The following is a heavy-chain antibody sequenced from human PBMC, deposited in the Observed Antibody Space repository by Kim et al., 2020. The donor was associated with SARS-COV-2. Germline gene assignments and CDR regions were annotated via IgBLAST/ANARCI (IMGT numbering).Heavy chain of an antibody. CDR2: INTNTGDP. J-gene: IGHJ5*02. CDR1: GYSLSSYA. V-gene: IGHV7-4-1*02. D-gene: IGHD5-18*01. Sequence: ASVKVSCKASGYSLSSYALNWVRQAPGQGLEWMGWINTNTGDPTYAQGFRGRSVFSLATSVNTAFLHITSLEAEDTAVYYCARVEGYRNWFDPWGQGTLV. CDR3: ARVEGYRNWFDP.